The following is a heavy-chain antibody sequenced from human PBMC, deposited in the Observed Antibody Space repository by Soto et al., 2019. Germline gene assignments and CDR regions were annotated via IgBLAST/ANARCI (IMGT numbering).Heavy chain of an antibody. CDR3: ARRYCGTLDY. CDR2: IYYSGST. CDR1: GGSISSYY. J-gene: IGHJ4*02. V-gene: IGHV4-59*08. D-gene: IGHD1-26*01. Sequence: QVQLQESGPGLVKPSETLSLTCTVSGGSISSYYWSWIRQPPGKGLEWIGYIYYSGSTNYNPSLNSRVTISVDTSKNQFSLKLGSVTAADTAVYYCARRYCGTLDYWGQGTLVTVSS.